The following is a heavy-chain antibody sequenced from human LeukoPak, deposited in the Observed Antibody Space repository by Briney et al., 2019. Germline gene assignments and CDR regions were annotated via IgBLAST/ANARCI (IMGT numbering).Heavy chain of an antibody. J-gene: IGHJ3*02. D-gene: IGHD2-21*02. CDR1: GYSISSSYY. CDR2: THYSGST. CDR3: ASGYCGGACQLGGVDM. Sequence: SETLSLTCTVSGYSISSSYYWSWLRQPPGKGLEYIGYTHYSGSTNYNPSLKSRVTISLDTSGNQFSLKLSSVTAADTAVYYCASGYCGGACQLGGVDMWGQGTMVTVSS. V-gene: IGHV4-61*01.